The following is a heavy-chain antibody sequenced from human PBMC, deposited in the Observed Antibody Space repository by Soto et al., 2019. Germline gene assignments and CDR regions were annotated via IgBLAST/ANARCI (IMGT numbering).Heavy chain of an antibody. J-gene: IGHJ6*02. CDR3: ARAGYSYGYYYYYGMDV. Sequence: SETLSLTCAVYGGSFSVYYWSWIRHPPGKGLEWIGEINHSGSTNYNPSLKSRVTISVDTSKNQFSLKLSSVTAADTAVYYCARAGYSYGYYYYYGMDVWGQGTTVTV. CDR1: GGSFSVYY. D-gene: IGHD5-18*01. V-gene: IGHV4-34*01. CDR2: INHSGST.